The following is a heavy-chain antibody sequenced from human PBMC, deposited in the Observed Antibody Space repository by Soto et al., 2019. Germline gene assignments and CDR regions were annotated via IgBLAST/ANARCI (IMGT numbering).Heavy chain of an antibody. J-gene: IGHJ4*02. CDR3: TRHWGYYDRSGYYSADY. CDR2: ISAYNGKT. D-gene: IGHD3-22*01. CDR1: GYTFTIYG. Sequence: ASVKVACKVSGYTFTIYGISWVRQAPGQGLEWMGWISAYNGKTNYAQKLRGKVPMTTDTSTSTAYMELRSLRSDDTAVYYCTRHWGYYDRSGYYSADYWGQGTLVTVSS. V-gene: IGHV1-18*01.